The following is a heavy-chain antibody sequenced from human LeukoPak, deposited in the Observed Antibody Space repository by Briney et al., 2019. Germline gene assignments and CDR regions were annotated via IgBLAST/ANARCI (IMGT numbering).Heavy chain of an antibody. CDR1: GGSISSSSYY. CDR2: IYYSGST. CDR3: ARHGYGYSYGRQFDY. Sequence: PSETLSLTCTVSGGSISSSSYYWGWIRQPPGKGLEWIGSIYYSGSTYYNPSLKSRVTISVDTSKNQFSLKLSSVTAADTAVYYCARHGYGYSYGRQFDYWGQGTLVTVSS. J-gene: IGHJ4*02. D-gene: IGHD5-18*01. V-gene: IGHV4-39*01.